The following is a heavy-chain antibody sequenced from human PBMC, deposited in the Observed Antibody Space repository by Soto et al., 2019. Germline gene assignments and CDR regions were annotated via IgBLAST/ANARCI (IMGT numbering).Heavy chain of an antibody. D-gene: IGHD2-8*01. CDR2: MNPNSGGT. V-gene: IGHV1-2*02. J-gene: IGHJ4*02. CDR1: GYAFTGYY. CDR3: ARESGYCTNGVCYGFDY. Sequence: ASVKVYFKASGYAFTGYYMHLERQAPGQGLEWIGWMNPNSGGTNYAQKFQGRVTMTRDTSISTAYMELRRLRSDDTAVYYCARESGYCTNGVCYGFDYWGQGTLVTVSS.